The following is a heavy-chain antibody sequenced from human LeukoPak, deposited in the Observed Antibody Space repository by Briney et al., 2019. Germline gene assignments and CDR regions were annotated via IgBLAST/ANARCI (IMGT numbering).Heavy chain of an antibody. CDR1: GFTFSRYD. J-gene: IGHJ6*02. D-gene: IGHD2-15*01. Sequence: GGSLRLSCAASGFTFSRYDMHWVRQAQGKGLEWVSIIGPAGDTYYPGSVVGRFTISRETHKNSLYLQMNSLRAGDTAVYYCARDRGWWGMDVWGQGTTVTVSS. CDR2: IGPAGDT. CDR3: ARDRGWWGMDV. V-gene: IGHV3-13*01.